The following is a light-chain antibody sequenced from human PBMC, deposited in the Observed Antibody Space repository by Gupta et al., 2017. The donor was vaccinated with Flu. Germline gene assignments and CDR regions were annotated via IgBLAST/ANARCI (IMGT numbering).Light chain of an antibody. CDR3: CSYAVGPYV. CDR1: SSDVGNYNY. Sequence: QSALPQPRSVSGSPGQSVTISCTGSSSDVGNYNYVSWYQQHPGKAPQLMIYDVTERPSGVPDRFSGYKSVNTASLTISGLQAEDEADFYCCSYAVGPYVFGTGTQVTVL. CDR2: DVT. J-gene: IGLJ1*01. V-gene: IGLV2-11*01.